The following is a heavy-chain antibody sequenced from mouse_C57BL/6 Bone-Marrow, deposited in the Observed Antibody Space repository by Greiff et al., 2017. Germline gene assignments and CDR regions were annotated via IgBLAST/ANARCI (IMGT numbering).Heavy chain of an antibody. CDR2: LDPENGDT. Sequence: VQLMESGAELVRPGASVKLSCTASGFNIKADYMNWVRQRPEQGLEWVGWLDPENGDTESASTFPGKATITTYTSSNTPFLQLSILTSEDTSVDYCTTSCLDYWGQGTTLTVSS. CDR3: TTSCLDY. V-gene: IGHV14-4*01. J-gene: IGHJ2*01. CDR1: GFNIKADY.